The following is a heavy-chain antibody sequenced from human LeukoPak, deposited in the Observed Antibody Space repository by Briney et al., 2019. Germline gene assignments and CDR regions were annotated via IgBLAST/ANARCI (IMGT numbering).Heavy chain of an antibody. J-gene: IGHJ4*02. CDR3: ARDLVGCSSTSRHDGSGPPPSDY. Sequence: GSVKVSCKASGYTFTSYGISWVRQAPGQGLEWMGWISAYNGNTNYAQKLQGRVTMTTDTSTSTAYMELRSLRSDDTAVYYCARDLVGCSSTSRHDGSGPPPSDYWGQGTLVTVSS. CDR1: GYTFTSYG. V-gene: IGHV1-18*01. D-gene: IGHD2-2*01. CDR2: ISAYNGNT.